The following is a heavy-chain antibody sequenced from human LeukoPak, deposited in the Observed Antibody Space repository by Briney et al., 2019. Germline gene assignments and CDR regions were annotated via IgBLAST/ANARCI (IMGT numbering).Heavy chain of an antibody. V-gene: IGHV1-69*13. CDR3: ARAGHSGYDGARFFDY. CDR1: GGTFISYA. CDR2: IIPIFGTA. Sequence: GASVKVSCKASGGTFISYAISWVRQAPGQGLEWMGGIIPIFGTANYAQKFQGRVTITADESTSTAYMELSSLRSEDTAVYYCARAGHSGYDGARFFDYWGQGTLVTVSS. J-gene: IGHJ4*02. D-gene: IGHD5-12*01.